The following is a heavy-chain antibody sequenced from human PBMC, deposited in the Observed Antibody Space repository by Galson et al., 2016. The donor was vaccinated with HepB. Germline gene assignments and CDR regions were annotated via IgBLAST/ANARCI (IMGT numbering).Heavy chain of an antibody. CDR2: IFPTGDT. CDR1: GASLMSLSR. V-gene: IGHV4-4*02. Sequence: SETLSLTCVVSGASLMSLSRWAWVRQAPGKGLEFIAEIFPTGDTTYNPSLESRVSLSLDQANNQFNLTLTSLVAADTAVYFCAKVSYYYDTSSYYIDSWGQGTLVTVSS. D-gene: IGHD5-12*01. CDR3: AKVSYYYDTSSYYIDS. J-gene: IGHJ4*02.